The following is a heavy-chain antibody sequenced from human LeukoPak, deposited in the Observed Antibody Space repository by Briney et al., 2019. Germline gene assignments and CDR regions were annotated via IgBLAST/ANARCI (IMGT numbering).Heavy chain of an antibody. D-gene: IGHD3-16*01. CDR2: ISGSGSST. CDR3: AKDYAVGSIDY. V-gene: IGHV3-23*01. CDR1: GVTFSSYG. Sequence: PGGSLRLSCAASGVTFSSYGMSWVRQAPGKGLEWVSAISGSGSSTYYAASVKGRFTISRDNSKNTLYLQMNSLRAEDTAVYYCAKDYAVGSIDYWGQGTLVTVSS. J-gene: IGHJ4*02.